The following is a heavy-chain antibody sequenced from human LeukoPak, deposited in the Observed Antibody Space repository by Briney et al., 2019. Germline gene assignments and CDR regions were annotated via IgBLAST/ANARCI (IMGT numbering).Heavy chain of an antibody. D-gene: IGHD3-22*01. Sequence: GGSLRLSCAASGFTFDDYAMHWVRQAPGKGLEWVSGISWNSDSIGYADSVKGRFTISRDNAKNSLYLQMNSLRAEDMALYYCAKGGSGYYYVGAFDIWGQGTMVTVSS. J-gene: IGHJ3*02. V-gene: IGHV3-9*03. CDR3: AKGGSGYYYVGAFDI. CDR1: GFTFDDYA. CDR2: ISWNSDSI.